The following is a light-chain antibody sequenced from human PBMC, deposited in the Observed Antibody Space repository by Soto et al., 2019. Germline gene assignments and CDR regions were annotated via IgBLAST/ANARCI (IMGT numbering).Light chain of an antibody. J-gene: IGKJ2*03. CDR3: QQYAYSPPHS. Sequence: DIVLTPPPGTLSLSPGERATLSCRASQSLGTDYLAWYQQKPGQAPRLLIYDASRRATGIPVRFSGSGSGADFTLTISTLEPEDFAVYYCQQYAYSPPHSFGQGTKVDIK. CDR2: DAS. V-gene: IGKV3-20*01. CDR1: QSLGTDY.